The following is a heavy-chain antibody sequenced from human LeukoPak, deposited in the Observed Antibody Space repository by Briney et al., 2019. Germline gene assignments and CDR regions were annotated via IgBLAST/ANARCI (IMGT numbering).Heavy chain of an antibody. CDR2: IYYSGST. J-gene: IGHJ4*02. CDR1: GGSISSSSYY. Sequence: SETLSLTCTVSGGSISSSSYYWGWIRQPPGKGLEWIGSIYYSGSTYYNPSLKSRVTISVDTSKNQFSLKLSSVTAADTAVYYCARDAGVGRYYFGYWGQGTLVTVSS. CDR3: ARDAGVGRYYFGY. V-gene: IGHV4-39*07. D-gene: IGHD3-10*01.